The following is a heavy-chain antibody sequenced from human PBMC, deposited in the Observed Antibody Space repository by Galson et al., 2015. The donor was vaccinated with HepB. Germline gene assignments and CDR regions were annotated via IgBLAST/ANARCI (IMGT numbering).Heavy chain of an antibody. J-gene: IGHJ5*02. V-gene: IGHV1-69*13. D-gene: IGHD3-10*01. Sequence: SVKVSCKASGGTFSSYAISWVRQAPGQGLEWMGGIIPIFGTANYAQKFQGRVTITADESTSTAYMELSSLRSEDTAVYYCARGWGRTAKQLLWFGKGWFDPWGQGTLVTVSS. CDR3: ARGWGRTAKQLLWFGKGWFDP. CDR2: IIPIFGTA. CDR1: GGTFSSYA.